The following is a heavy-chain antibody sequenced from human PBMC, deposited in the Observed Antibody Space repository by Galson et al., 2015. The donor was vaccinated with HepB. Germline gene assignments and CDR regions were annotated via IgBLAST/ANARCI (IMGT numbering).Heavy chain of an antibody. Sequence: FLRLSCAASGFTFSDYWMYWARQAPGKGLDWVSRIKSDGSDTYYADSVKGRFTISRDNGKNTLFLQMNSLRAEDTAVYYCAVRGGCWGQGTLVTVSS. V-gene: IGHV3-74*01. D-gene: IGHD3-16*01. CDR3: AVRGGC. CDR1: GFTFSDYW. CDR2: IKSDGSDT. J-gene: IGHJ4*02.